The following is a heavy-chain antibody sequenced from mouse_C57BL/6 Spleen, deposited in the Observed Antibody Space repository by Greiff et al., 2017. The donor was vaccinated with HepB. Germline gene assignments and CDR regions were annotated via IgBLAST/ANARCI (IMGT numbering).Heavy chain of an antibody. CDR3: ARDGNFDY. V-gene: IGHV1-50*01. CDR2: IDPSDSYT. J-gene: IGHJ2*01. CDR1: GYTFTSYW. D-gene: IGHD2-1*01. Sequence: QVQLQQPGAELVKPGASVKLSCKASGYTFTSYWMQWVKQRPGQGLEWIGEIDPSDSYTNYNQKFKGKATLTVDTSSSTAYMQLSSLTSADSAVYYCARDGNFDYWGQGTTLTVSS.